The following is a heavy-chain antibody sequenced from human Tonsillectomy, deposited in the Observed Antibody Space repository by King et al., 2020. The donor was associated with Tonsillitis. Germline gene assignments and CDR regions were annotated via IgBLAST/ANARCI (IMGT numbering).Heavy chain of an antibody. D-gene: IGHD5-18*01. CDR1: GFTFSSYA. CDR3: AKETSGYSYVDY. CDR2: IYSGGSST. V-gene: IGHV3-23*03. J-gene: IGHJ4*02. Sequence: VQLVESGGGLVQPGGSLRLSCAASGFTFSSYAMSWVRQAPGKGLEWVSVIYSGGSSTYYADSVKGRFTISRDNSKNTLYLQMNSLLAEDTAVYYCAKETSGYSYVDYWGQGTLVTVSS.